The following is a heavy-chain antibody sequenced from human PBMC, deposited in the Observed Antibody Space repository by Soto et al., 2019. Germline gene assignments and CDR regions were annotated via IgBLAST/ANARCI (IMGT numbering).Heavy chain of an antibody. D-gene: IGHD3-16*02. CDR1: GYTFTNYA. CDR3: ASGFLCFGELSSMAY. Sequence: QVQLVQSGAEVQKPGASVKLSCKASGYTFTNYAIHWVRQSPRQSLEWMGWINAGNGKTIYSQQFQDRVTLTRDPSASTAYLEMGSLRSDDTAVYYCASGFLCFGELSSMAYWGQGSLVTVSS. CDR2: INAGNGKT. V-gene: IGHV1-3*01. J-gene: IGHJ4*02.